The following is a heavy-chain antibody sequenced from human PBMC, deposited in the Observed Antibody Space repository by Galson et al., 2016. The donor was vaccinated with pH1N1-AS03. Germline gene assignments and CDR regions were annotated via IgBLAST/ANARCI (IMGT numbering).Heavy chain of an antibody. CDR3: GKDIKPGGMDV. Sequence: SLRLSCAGSGFALHGSAMHWVRQAPGKGLEWVAGIMGISDLIRYADSVNGRFTLSRDIGKNSLYLQMHSLRPEDTALYYCGKDIKPGGMDVWGQGTTVIVSS. CDR1: GFALHGSA. CDR2: IMGISDLI. J-gene: IGHJ6*02. V-gene: IGHV3-9*01.